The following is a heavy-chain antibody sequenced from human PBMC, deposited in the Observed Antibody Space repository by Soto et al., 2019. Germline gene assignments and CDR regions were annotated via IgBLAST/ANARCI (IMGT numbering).Heavy chain of an antibody. V-gene: IGHV1-2*02. CDR1: GYTFTHYF. Sequence: QVRLMQSGPEVRRPGASVTVSCKASGYTFTHYFIHWVRRAPGQGLGWMGYINPKSGDTHYSQTFRGRVSMTRDTSTDTANMGLSSLKSDDTAVYFCARVPGHKNSRGDFWGQGTPITVSS. J-gene: IGHJ4*02. CDR3: ARVPGHKNSRGDF. CDR2: INPKSGDT. D-gene: IGHD1-7*01.